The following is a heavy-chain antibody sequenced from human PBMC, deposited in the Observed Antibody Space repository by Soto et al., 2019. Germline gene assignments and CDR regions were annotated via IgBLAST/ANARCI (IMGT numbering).Heavy chain of an antibody. D-gene: IGHD3-10*01. CDR2: IIPIFGTA. CDR3: ARTYDYGSGRVPYYYYGMDV. CDR1: GGTFSSYA. J-gene: IGHJ6*02. Sequence: QVQLVQSGAEVKKPGSSVKVSCKASGGTFSSYAISWVRQAPGQGLEWMGGIIPIFGTANYAQKFQGRVTITADESTSTAYMELSSLRSEDTAVYYCARTYDYGSGRVPYYYYGMDVWGQGTTVTVSS. V-gene: IGHV1-69*01.